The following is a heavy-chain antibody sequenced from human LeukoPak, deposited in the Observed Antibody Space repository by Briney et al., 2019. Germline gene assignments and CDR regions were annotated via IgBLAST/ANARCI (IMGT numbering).Heavy chain of an antibody. Sequence: GGSLRLSCAASGFTFSSYAMSWVRQAPGKGLEWVSAISGSGGSTYYADSVKGRFTISRDNSKNTLYLQMTSLRAEDTAVYYCAKVPAKGYCTNGVCYFDYWGRGTLVTVSS. CDR3: AKVPAKGYCTNGVCYFDY. J-gene: IGHJ4*02. CDR2: ISGSGGST. D-gene: IGHD2-8*01. CDR1: GFTFSSYA. V-gene: IGHV3-23*01.